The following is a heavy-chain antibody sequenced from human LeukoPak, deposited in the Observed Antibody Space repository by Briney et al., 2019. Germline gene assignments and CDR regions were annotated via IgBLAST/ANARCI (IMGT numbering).Heavy chain of an antibody. CDR1: GFSFSSYG. D-gene: IGHD3-10*01. V-gene: IGHV3-30*02. CDR2: IRSDGSNK. Sequence: GGSLRLSCAGSGFSFSSYGMHWVRQAPGKGLEWMAFIRSDGSNKYYADSVKGRFTISRDNSKNTLYLQMNSLRAEDTAVYYCAKVAKYYYGSETYYFFEHWGQGTPVTASS. J-gene: IGHJ4*02. CDR3: AKVAKYYYGSETYYFFEH.